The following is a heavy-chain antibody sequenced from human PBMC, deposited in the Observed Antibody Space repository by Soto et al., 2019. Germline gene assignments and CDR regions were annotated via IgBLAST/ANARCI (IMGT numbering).Heavy chain of an antibody. J-gene: IGHJ5*01. Sequence: SVKVSCKASGGTFSSYAISWVRQAPGQGLEWMGGIIPIFGTANYAQKFQGRVTITADESTSTAYMELSSLRSEDTAVYYCASYSSCWYGEPHYNLFDSSGQGTLVTVSA. CDR3: ASYSSCWYGEPHYNLFDS. CDR1: GGTFSSYA. D-gene: IGHD6-13*01. CDR2: IIPIFGTA. V-gene: IGHV1-69*13.